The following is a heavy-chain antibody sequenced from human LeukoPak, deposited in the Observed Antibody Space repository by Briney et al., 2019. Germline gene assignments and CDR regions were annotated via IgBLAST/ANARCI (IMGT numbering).Heavy chain of an antibody. J-gene: IGHJ5*02. D-gene: IGHD2-15*01. CDR1: GFTFSSYS. Sequence: GGSLRLSCAASGFTFSSYSMNWVRQAPGKGLEWASSISSSSYIYYADSVKGRFTISRDNAKNSLYLQMNSLRAEDTAVYYCARVGCSGGSCYSHWFDPWGQGTLVTVSS. CDR3: ARVGCSGGSCYSHWFDP. CDR2: ISSSSYI. V-gene: IGHV3-21*01.